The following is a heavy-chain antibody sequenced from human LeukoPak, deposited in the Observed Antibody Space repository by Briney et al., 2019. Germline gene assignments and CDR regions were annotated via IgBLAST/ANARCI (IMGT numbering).Heavy chain of an antibody. V-gene: IGHV4-61*09. Sequence: PSQTLSLTCTVSGGSINSGRYFWTWIRQPAGKGLEWVGQIYTTGTTNYNPSLKSRVTISVDTSKTHFSLKLSSVTAADTAVYYCARSSVGGSYYNWFDPWGQGTLVTVSS. CDR1: GGSINSGRYF. CDR2: IYTTGTT. CDR3: ARSSVGGSYYNWFDP. D-gene: IGHD3-16*01. J-gene: IGHJ5*02.